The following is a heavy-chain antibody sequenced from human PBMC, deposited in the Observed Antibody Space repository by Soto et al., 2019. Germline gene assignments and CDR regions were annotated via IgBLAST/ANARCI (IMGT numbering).Heavy chain of an antibody. CDR3: AKHLASARTISRYFDY. D-gene: IGHD3-3*01. V-gene: IGHV3-23*01. Sequence: EVQLLESGGVLVQPGGSLRLSCAASGFTFSSYAMSWVRQAPGKGLEWVSGISGGGGTAYYADSVKGRFTISRDNSKHTLHLQMNSQRAEYTAAYYFAKHLASARTISRYFDYWGQGTLVTVSS. CDR1: GFTFSSYA. CDR2: ISGGGGTA. J-gene: IGHJ4*02.